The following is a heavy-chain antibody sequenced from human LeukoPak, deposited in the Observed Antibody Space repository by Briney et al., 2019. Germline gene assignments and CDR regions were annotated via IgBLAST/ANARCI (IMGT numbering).Heavy chain of an antibody. V-gene: IGHV1-46*01. CDR2: INPTGGST. D-gene: IGHD3-22*01. Sequence: GASVKVSCKGSGYTFTSHYIDWVRQAPGQGLEWMGVINPTGGSTNYAQKFQGRVTMTRDTATSTVYMELSSLISEDTAVYYCARTQDYVSSGLYDWGQRTLVTVSS. CDR3: ARTQDYVSSGLYD. J-gene: IGHJ4*02. CDR1: GYTFTSHY.